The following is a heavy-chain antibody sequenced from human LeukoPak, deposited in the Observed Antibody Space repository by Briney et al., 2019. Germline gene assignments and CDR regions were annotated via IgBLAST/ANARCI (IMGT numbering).Heavy chain of an antibody. CDR3: ARGYCINGVCDRGDY. D-gene: IGHD2-8*01. J-gene: IGHJ4*02. CDR2: IIPIFGTA. CDR1: GGTFSSYD. Sequence: SVKVSCKASGGTFSSYDITWVRQAPGQGLEWMGGIIPIFGTANYAQKFQGRVTITADESTSTAYMELSSLRSEDTAVYYCARGYCINGVCDRGDYWGQGTLVTVSS. V-gene: IGHV1-69*13.